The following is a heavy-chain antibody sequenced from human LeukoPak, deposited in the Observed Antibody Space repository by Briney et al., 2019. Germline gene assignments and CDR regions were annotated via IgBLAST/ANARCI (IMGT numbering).Heavy chain of an antibody. D-gene: IGHD5-12*01. V-gene: IGHV3-23*01. CDR3: ARGEVATINFDY. CDR1: GFTFSSYA. J-gene: IGHJ4*02. CDR2: ISGSGGST. Sequence: GGSLRLSCAASGFTFSSYAMSWVRQAPGKGLEWVSAISGSGGSTYYADSVKGRFTISRDNSKNTLYLQMNSLRAEDTAVYYCARGEVATINFDYWGQGTLVTVSS.